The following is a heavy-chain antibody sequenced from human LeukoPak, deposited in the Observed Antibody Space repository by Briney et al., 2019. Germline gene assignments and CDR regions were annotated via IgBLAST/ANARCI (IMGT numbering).Heavy chain of an antibody. CDR3: ARGGYGYVRVGSGYFDY. CDR2: ISDSGGST. Sequence: GGSLRLSCAASGFTFSSYAMSWVRQAPGKGLEWVSAISDSGGSTYYADSVKGRFTISRDNSKNTLYLQMNSLRAEDTAVYYCARGGYGYVRVGSGYFDYWGQGTLVTVSS. J-gene: IGHJ4*02. D-gene: IGHD5-18*01. CDR1: GFTFSSYA. V-gene: IGHV3-23*01.